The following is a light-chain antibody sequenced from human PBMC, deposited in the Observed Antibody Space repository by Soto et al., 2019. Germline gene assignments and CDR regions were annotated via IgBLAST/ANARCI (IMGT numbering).Light chain of an antibody. V-gene: IGLV2-14*01. CDR2: EVT. J-gene: IGLJ1*01. CDR3: ASHRSANTLVV. CDR1: SRDIGNYNY. Sequence: QSVLTQPASVSGSPGQSITISCTGTSRDIGNYNYVSWYQHHPGKAPKLMIYEVTSRPSGVSDRFSGSKSGMTASLTISGLQPEDEADYFCASHRSANTLVVFGTGTKVTVL.